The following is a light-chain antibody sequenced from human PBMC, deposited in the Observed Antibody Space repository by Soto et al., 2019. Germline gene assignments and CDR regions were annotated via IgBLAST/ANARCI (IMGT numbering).Light chain of an antibody. Sequence: DIQMTQSPSSLSASVGDTVTITCRASQSISIYLNWYQQKPGKAPSLLIYAASSLQNGVPSRFSGGGSGTDFPLTITSLQREDFATNTCKKIYRPPLLFGGGPRWKTN. J-gene: IGKJ4*01. CDR1: QSISIY. CDR2: AAS. V-gene: IGKV1-39*01. CDR3: KKIYRPPLL.